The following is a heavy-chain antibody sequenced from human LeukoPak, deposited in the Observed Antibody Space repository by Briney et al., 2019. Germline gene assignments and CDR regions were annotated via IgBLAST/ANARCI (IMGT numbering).Heavy chain of an antibody. CDR3: ARGRVPLRYFDWSTPWGAHYGMDV. CDR2: ISAYNGNT. J-gene: IGHJ6*02. V-gene: IGHV1-18*01. Sequence: ASVKVSCKASGYTFTSYGISWVRQAPGQGLEWMGWISAYNGNTNYAQKLQGRVTMTTDTSTSTAYMELRSLRSDDTAVYYCARGRVPLRYFDWSTPWGAHYGMDVWGQGTAVTVSS. D-gene: IGHD3-9*01. CDR1: GYTFTSYG.